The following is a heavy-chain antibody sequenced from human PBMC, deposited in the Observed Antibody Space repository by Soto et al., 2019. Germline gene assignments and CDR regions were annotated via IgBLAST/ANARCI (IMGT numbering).Heavy chain of an antibody. V-gene: IGHV1-18*01. D-gene: IGHD5-12*01. CDR3: ARHHGPTTSENWFEP. CDR1: GYTFFTYA. CDR2: ISTYSGDT. J-gene: IGHJ5*02. Sequence: QVHLVQSGVEVKTPGASVKVSCQASGYTFFTYAISWVRQAPGQGLEWMGWISTYSGDTKYAQKFQGRVTMTTDTSTTTAYLELRRLSSDDTAVYYCARHHGPTTSENWFEPWGQGTLVTVSS.